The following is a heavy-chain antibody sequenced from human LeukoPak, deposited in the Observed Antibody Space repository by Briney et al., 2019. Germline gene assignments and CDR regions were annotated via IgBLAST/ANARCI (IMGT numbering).Heavy chain of an antibody. D-gene: IGHD2-15*01. CDR1: GGPFSGYY. Sequence: SETLSLTCAVYGGPFSGYYWSWIRQPPGKGLEWIGEINHSGSTNYNPSLKSRVTISVDTSKNQFSLKLSSVTAADTAVYYCARPAKPGCCSGGSCYRSGPYNWFDPWGQGTLVTVSS. J-gene: IGHJ5*02. CDR2: INHSGST. CDR3: ARPAKPGCCSGGSCYRSGPYNWFDP. V-gene: IGHV4-34*01.